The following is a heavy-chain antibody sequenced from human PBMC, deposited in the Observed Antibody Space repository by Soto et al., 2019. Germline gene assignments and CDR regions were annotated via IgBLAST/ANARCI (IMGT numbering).Heavy chain of an antibody. D-gene: IGHD6-19*01. CDR1: GFTFSSYW. Sequence: GGSLRLSCVASGFTFSSYWMHWVRRTPGQGLVWVSHTDSDGSFTTYADSVKGRFTISRDNSKNTLYLQMNSLRAEDTAVYYCARDRYSSGWYDLDYWGQGTLVTVSS. V-gene: IGHV3-74*01. J-gene: IGHJ4*02. CDR2: TDSDGSFT. CDR3: ARDRYSSGWYDLDY.